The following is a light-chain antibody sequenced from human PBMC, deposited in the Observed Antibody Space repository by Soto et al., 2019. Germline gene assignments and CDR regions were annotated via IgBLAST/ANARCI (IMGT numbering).Light chain of an antibody. V-gene: IGKV1-6*01. CDR1: QDIRSD. Sequence: AIQMTQSPSSLSASVGDRVTVTCRASQDIRSDVGWYQQKPGQAPKVLMYAASRLHSGVPSRFSGSGSGTDFVLTISSLQPEDVATYYCLQNNKYPLTFGGGTKVEIK. CDR2: AAS. J-gene: IGKJ4*01. CDR3: LQNNKYPLT.